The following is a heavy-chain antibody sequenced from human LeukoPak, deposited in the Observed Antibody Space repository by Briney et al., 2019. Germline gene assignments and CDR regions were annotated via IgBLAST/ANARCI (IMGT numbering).Heavy chain of an antibody. Sequence: GGSLRLSCAASGFTFSNYAMSWVRQAPAKGLEWVSALSSSGGDTFYADSVKGRFTISRDTSKNTLYLQMYSLRAEDTAVYYCAKGGTEPNMIFDYGGQGTLVTVSS. D-gene: IGHD1-14*01. CDR2: LSSSGGDT. CDR1: GFTFSNYA. CDR3: AKGGTEPNMIFDY. V-gene: IGHV3-23*01. J-gene: IGHJ4*02.